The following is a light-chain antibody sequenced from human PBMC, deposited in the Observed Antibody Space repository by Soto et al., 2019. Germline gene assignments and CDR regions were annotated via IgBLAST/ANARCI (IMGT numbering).Light chain of an antibody. J-gene: IGLJ1*01. CDR1: SSNIGANYD. Sequence: QSVLSQPPSVSGAPGQIITISCTGSSSNIGANYDVHWYRQGPGTAPKLLMSGDNNRPSGVADRFSGSKSGTSASLAITKLQAEDEADYYCQSYDSSLNRVFGTGTKVTVL. CDR3: QSYDSSLNRV. V-gene: IGLV1-40*01. CDR2: GDN.